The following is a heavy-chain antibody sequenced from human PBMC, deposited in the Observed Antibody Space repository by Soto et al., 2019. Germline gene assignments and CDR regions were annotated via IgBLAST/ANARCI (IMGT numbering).Heavy chain of an antibody. D-gene: IGHD2-2*01. CDR2: INAGNGNT. CDR1: GYTFTSYA. V-gene: IGHV1-3*01. CDR3: ARGVVPAANNWFDP. J-gene: IGHJ5*02. Sequence: ASVKVSCKASGYTFTSYAMHWVRQAPGQRLEWMGWINAGNGNTKYSQKFQGRVTITRDTSASTAYMELSSLRSEDTAVYYCARGVVPAANNWFDPWGQGTLVTVSS.